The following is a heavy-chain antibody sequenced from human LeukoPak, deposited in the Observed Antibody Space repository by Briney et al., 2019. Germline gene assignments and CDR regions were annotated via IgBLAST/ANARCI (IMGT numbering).Heavy chain of an antibody. J-gene: IGHJ4*02. CDR2: ISYDGSNK. CDR3: AKTGQCGGDCYSRFYFDY. Sequence: GGSLRLSCAASGFTFSSYGMHWVRQAPGKGLEWVAVISYDGSNKYYADSVKGRFTISRDNSKNTLYLQMNSLRDEDTAVYYCAKTGQCGGDCYSRFYFDYWGQGTLVTVSS. D-gene: IGHD2-21*02. V-gene: IGHV3-30*18. CDR1: GFTFSSYG.